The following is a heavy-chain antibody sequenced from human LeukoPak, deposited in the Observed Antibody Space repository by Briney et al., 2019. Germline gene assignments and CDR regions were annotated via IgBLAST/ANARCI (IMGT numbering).Heavy chain of an antibody. Sequence: SETLSLTCAVYGGSFSGYYWSWIRQPPGKGLEWIGEINHSGSTNYNPSLKSRVTISVDTSKNQFSLKLSSVTAADTAVYYCARHIVVVPAARGFSRWRYFDYWGQGTLVTVSS. V-gene: IGHV4-34*01. D-gene: IGHD2-2*01. CDR3: ARHIVVVPAARGFSRWRYFDY. J-gene: IGHJ4*02. CDR1: GGSFSGYY. CDR2: INHSGST.